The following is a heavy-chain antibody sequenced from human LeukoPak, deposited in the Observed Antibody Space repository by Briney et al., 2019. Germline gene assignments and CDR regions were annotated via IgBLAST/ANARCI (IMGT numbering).Heavy chain of an antibody. Sequence: ASVKVSCKASGYTFTSYDISWVRQAPGQGLEWVGWSSTNNRNTNYAQKLQGRVTMTTDTSTSTAYMELRSLRFDDAAVYYCARGGYTYGYGHWRQGTLVTVSS. V-gene: IGHV1-18*01. CDR3: ARGGYTYGYGH. J-gene: IGHJ4*02. CDR2: SSTNNRNT. CDR1: GYTFTSYD. D-gene: IGHD5-18*01.